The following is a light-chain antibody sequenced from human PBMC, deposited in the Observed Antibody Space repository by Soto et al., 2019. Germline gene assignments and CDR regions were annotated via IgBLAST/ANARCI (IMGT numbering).Light chain of an antibody. CDR2: EVS. CDR3: SSYTSSSTWV. V-gene: IGLV2-14*01. CDR1: SSDVGGYNY. J-gene: IGLJ3*02. Sequence: QSALTQPASVSGSPGQSITISCTGTSSDVGGYNYVSWYQQHPGKAPKFMIYEVSNRPSGVSNRFSGSKSGNTASLTISGLRAEDEADYYCSSYTSSSTWVFGGGTKVTVL.